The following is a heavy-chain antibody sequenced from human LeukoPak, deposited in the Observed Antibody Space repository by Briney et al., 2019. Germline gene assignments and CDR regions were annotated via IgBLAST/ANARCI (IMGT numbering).Heavy chain of an antibody. D-gene: IGHD3-22*01. V-gene: IGHV3-23*01. Sequence: PGGSLRLSCAASGFTFSSYAMSWVRQAPGKGLEWVSAISGSGGSTYYADSVKGRFTISRDNSKNTLYLQMNSLRAEDTAVYYCARGGVIAYYYDSSGFGFDPWGQGTLVTVSS. CDR2: ISGSGGST. J-gene: IGHJ5*02. CDR3: ARGGVIAYYYDSSGFGFDP. CDR1: GFTFSSYA.